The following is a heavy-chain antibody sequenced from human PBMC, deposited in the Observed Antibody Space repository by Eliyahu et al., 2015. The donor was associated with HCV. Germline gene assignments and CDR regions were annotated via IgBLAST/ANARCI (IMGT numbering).Heavy chain of an antibody. CDR1: GFSXSIYS. Sequence: VQLVESGGGLVKPGGSLRLSCAASGFSXSIYSMSWVRQAPGKGLEWVSSIGSSGSFMFYADSVKGRFTISRDDAKNSLYLQMNSLRVEDTAVYYCARDVERYTNAEVWFDPWGQGTLVTVSS. CDR3: ARDVERYTNAEVWFDP. J-gene: IGHJ5*02. D-gene: IGHD1-14*01. V-gene: IGHV3-21*02. CDR2: IGSSGSFM.